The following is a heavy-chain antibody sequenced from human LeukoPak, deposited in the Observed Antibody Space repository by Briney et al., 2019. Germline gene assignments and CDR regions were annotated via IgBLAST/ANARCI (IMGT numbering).Heavy chain of an antibody. Sequence: GGSLRLSCAASGFTFDDYAMHWVRQAPGKGLEWVAIIASDGTKAYYADSVKGRFSISRDNSKNTVDLQMNSLRAEDTAVYYCARGRRNSGSYRQDYFDYWGQGTLVTVSS. V-gene: IGHV3-30-3*01. J-gene: IGHJ4*02. CDR3: ARGRRNSGSYRQDYFDY. CDR2: IASDGTKA. CDR1: GFTFDDYA. D-gene: IGHD1-26*01.